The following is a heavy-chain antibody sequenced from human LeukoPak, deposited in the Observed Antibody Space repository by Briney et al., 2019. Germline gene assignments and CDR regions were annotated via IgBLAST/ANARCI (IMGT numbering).Heavy chain of an antibody. CDR1: GFTISNYW. V-gene: IGHV3-7*01. J-gene: IGHJ4*02. CDR2: IKQDGSEK. Sequence: GGSLRLSCAASGFTISNYWMIWVRQAPGRGLEWVANIKQDGSEKYYVDPVKGRFTISRDNANNSLYLQMNSLRADDTAVYYCASLSKWLTDYWGQGTLVTVSS. D-gene: IGHD3-22*01. CDR3: ASLSKWLTDY.